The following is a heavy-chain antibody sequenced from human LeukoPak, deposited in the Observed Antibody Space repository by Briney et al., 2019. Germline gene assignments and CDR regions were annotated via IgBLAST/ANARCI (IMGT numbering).Heavy chain of an antibody. CDR1: GFSFNSYA. Sequence: GGSLRLSCAASGFSFNSYAMSWVRQAPGKGLEWVSAVSGRGERTYYADFVQGRFSISRGNSKDTVYLQMNSLRAGDTAIYYCANQPGLYDSGWSWTYHFFGVDVWGQGTTVTVSS. J-gene: IGHJ6*02. D-gene: IGHD6-19*01. CDR3: ANQPGLYDSGWSWTYHFFGVDV. CDR2: VSGRGERT. V-gene: IGHV3-23*01.